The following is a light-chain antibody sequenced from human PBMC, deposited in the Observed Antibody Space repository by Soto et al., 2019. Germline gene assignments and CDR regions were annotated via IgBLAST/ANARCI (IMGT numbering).Light chain of an antibody. Sequence: DIVLTQSPDSLSMSLGERATINCKSSQTLLDTSRNKDYLAWYQQKPGQPPKLLLYWASTRESGVPDRFSGSGSGTDFTLTISSLQAEDVAVYYCQHYYTSPLTFGGGTKVEIK. CDR1: QTLLDTSRNKDY. J-gene: IGKJ4*01. CDR2: WAS. CDR3: QHYYTSPLT. V-gene: IGKV4-1*01.